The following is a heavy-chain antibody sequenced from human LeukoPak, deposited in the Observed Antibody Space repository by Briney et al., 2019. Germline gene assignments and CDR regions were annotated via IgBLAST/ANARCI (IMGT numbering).Heavy chain of an antibody. CDR2: IQTSGST. Sequence: SETLSLTCTVSGGSISSYYWSWIRQPAGKGLEWIGRIQTSGSTNYNPSLKGRLAMSIDTSKNQFSLKLNSVTAADTAVYYCAREYEPSTRYFDYWGQGTLVTVFS. D-gene: IGHD1-14*01. CDR3: AREYEPSTRYFDY. CDR1: GGSISSYY. J-gene: IGHJ4*02. V-gene: IGHV4-4*07.